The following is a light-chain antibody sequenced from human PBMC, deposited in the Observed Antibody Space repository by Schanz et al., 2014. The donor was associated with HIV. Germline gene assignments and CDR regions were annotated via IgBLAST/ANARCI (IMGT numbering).Light chain of an antibody. CDR1: NSNIGATSH. J-gene: IGLJ2*01. CDR2: GNN. V-gene: IGLV1-40*01. Sequence: QSVLTQPPSVSGAPGQGVSISCTGSNSNIGATSHVHWYQQVPGTAPKFLIYGNNNRPSGVPDRFSGSKSGTSASLAIAGLQAEDEADYFCQSYDKSLSVVVFGGGTKLTVL. CDR3: QSYDKSLSVVV.